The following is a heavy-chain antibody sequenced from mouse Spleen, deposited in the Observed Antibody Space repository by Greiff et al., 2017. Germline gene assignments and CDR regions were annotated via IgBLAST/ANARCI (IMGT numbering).Heavy chain of an antibody. V-gene: IGHV5-6-4*01. CDR3: ARDGGNYGNYPAWFAY. Sequence: EVKLMESGGGLVKLGGSLKLSCAASGFTFSSYYMSWVRQTPEKRLEWVATISSGGGSTYYPDSVKGRFTISRDNAKNTLYLQMSSLNSEDTAVYYCARDGGNYGNYPAWFAYWGQGTLVTVSA. D-gene: IGHD2-1*01. CDR2: ISSGGGST. J-gene: IGHJ3*01. CDR1: GFTFSSYY.